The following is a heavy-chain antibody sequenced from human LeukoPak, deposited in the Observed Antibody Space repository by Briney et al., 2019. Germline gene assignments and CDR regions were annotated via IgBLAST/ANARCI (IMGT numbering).Heavy chain of an antibody. CDR2: ITPSGDGT. CDR3: ARDSPVATW. V-gene: IGHV3-23*01. CDR1: GFTFSSRG. J-gene: IGHJ4*02. D-gene: IGHD1-26*01. Sequence: GGSLRLSCAASGFTFSSRGMSWVRQAPGKGLEWVSSITPSGDGTYYAASVKGRFTISRDNYKNTLYLQMDSLRADDTAKYYCARDSPVATWWGQGTLVTVSS.